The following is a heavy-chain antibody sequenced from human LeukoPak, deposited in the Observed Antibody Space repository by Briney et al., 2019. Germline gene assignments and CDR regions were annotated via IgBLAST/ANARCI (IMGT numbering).Heavy chain of an antibody. Sequence: PSETLSLTCAVYGGSFSGYYWSWIRQPPGKGLEWIGEINHSGSTNYNPSLKSRVTISVDTSKNQFSLKLSSVTAADTAVYYCARDPIPLVTVTTSHYYYYGMDVWGQGTTVTVSS. CDR1: GGSFSGYY. V-gene: IGHV4-34*01. D-gene: IGHD4-17*01. CDR3: ARDPIPLVTVTTSHYYYYGMDV. CDR2: INHSGST. J-gene: IGHJ6*02.